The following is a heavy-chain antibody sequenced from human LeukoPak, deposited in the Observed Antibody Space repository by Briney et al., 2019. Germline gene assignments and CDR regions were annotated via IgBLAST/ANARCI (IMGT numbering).Heavy chain of an antibody. V-gene: IGHV1-69*13. Sequence: SVKVSCKASGYTFTKYAISWVRRAPGQGLEWMGGIIPIFGTANYAQKFQGRVTITADESTSTAYMELSSLRSEDTAVYYCARGIYDFWSGYNTGGDYWGQGTLVTVSS. CDR2: IIPIFGTA. CDR3: ARGIYDFWSGYNTGGDY. D-gene: IGHD3-3*01. CDR1: GYTFTKYA. J-gene: IGHJ4*02.